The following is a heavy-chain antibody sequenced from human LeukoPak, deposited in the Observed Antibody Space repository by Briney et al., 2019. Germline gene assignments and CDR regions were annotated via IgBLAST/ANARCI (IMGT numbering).Heavy chain of an antibody. CDR3: ARDPYYYDSSDLYYYGMDV. CDR1: GFSFSDHY. J-gene: IGHJ6*02. V-gene: IGHV3-11*04. Sequence: GGSLRLSCAASGFSFSDHYMSWIRQAPGKGPEWVSYISSSGLTIYYADSVKGRFTISRDNAKNSLYLQMNSLRAEDTAVYYCARDPYYYDSSDLYYYGMDVWGQGTTVTVSS. D-gene: IGHD3-22*01. CDR2: ISSSGLTI.